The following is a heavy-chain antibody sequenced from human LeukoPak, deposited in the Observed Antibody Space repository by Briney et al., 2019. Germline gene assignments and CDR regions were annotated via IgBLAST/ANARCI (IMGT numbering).Heavy chain of an antibody. V-gene: IGHV1-69*13. J-gene: IGHJ4*02. CDR3: AREWGLESSGYYYAY. D-gene: IGHD3-22*01. CDR2: ITPIFGTA. Sequence: SVKVSCKASGGIFSRFTISWVRQAPGQGFEWMGGITPIFGTANFAQKFQGRVSITADGSTSTAFMELSSLRSEDTAVYYCAREWGLESSGYYYAYWGQGTLVTVSS. CDR1: GGIFSRFT.